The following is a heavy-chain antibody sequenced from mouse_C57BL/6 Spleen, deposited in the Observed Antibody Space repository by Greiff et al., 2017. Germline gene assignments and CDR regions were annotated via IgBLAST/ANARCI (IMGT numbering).Heavy chain of an antibody. CDR3: ARRGYGSSLYYAMDY. CDR1: GYTFTSYW. CDR2: INPSNGGT. V-gene: IGHV1-53*01. J-gene: IGHJ4*01. D-gene: IGHD1-1*01. Sequence: QVQLQQPETELVKPGASVKLSCKASGYTFTSYWMHWVKQRPGQGLEWIGNINPSNGGTNYNEKFKSKATLTVDKSSSTAYMQLSSLTSEDSAVYYCARRGYGSSLYYAMDYWGQGTSVTVSS.